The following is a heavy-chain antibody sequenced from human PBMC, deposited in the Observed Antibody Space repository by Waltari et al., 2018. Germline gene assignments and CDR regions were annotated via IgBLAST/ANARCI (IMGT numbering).Heavy chain of an antibody. CDR2: INAGNGNT. Sequence: QVQLVQSGAEVKKPGASVKVSCKASGYTFTSYAMHWVRQAPGQRLEWMGWINAGNGNTKYSQKFQGRVTITRDTSASTAYMELSSLRSEDTAVYYCARGMTTVTYNWFDPWGQGTLVTVSS. D-gene: IGHD4-17*01. V-gene: IGHV1-3*01. CDR3: ARGMTTVTYNWFDP. CDR1: GYTFTSYA. J-gene: IGHJ5*02.